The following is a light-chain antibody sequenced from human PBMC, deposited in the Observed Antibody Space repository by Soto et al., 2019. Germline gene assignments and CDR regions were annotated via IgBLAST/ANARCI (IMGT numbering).Light chain of an antibody. V-gene: IGKV3-20*01. J-gene: IGKJ1*01. CDR3: QQYVSSVT. Sequence: EIVLTQSPGSLSLSPGERGTLSCRASQSVDSSFFAWYQQKPDQAPRLLIYGASNGATGIPDRFSGSGSGTDFTLTISRLEPEDFAVYYCQQYVSSVTFGQGTKVEIK. CDR1: QSVDSSF. CDR2: GAS.